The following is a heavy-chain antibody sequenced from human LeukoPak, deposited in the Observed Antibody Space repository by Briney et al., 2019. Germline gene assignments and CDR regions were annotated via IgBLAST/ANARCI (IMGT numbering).Heavy chain of an antibody. CDR3: ARNRNDILTFEYYYYSMDV. J-gene: IGHJ6*03. V-gene: IGHV4-34*01. D-gene: IGHD3-9*01. CDR2: INGGGST. CDR1: GGSFSGYY. Sequence: SETLSLTCAVYGGSFSGYYWNWIRQPPGKGLEWIGEINGGGSTNYNPSLKSRVTISVDTSKSPFSLKLSSVTAADTAVYYCARNRNDILTFEYYYYSMDVWGKGTTVTVSS.